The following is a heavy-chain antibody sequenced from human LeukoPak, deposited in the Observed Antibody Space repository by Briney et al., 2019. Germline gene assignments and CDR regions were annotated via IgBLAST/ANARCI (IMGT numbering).Heavy chain of an antibody. D-gene: IGHD3-22*01. Sequence: GGSLRLSCAASGFTFSDYHMTWIRQAPGKGLEWVSYISGSSIYTRYADSVKGRFTISRDNAKNSLYLQMNSLRAEDTALYYCVRDISGYYFDYWGQGTLVSVSS. CDR1: GFTFSDYH. CDR2: ISGSSIYT. CDR3: VRDISGYYFDY. J-gene: IGHJ4*02. V-gene: IGHV3-11*05.